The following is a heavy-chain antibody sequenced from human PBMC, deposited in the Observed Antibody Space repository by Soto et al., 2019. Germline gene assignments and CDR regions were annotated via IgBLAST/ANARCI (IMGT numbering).Heavy chain of an antibody. V-gene: IGHV3-7*05. CDR3: AREMVVAANANFEY. D-gene: IGHD2-15*01. J-gene: IGHJ4*02. CDR2: IKQDGSEK. Sequence: GGSLRLSCAASGFTLSSYWMIWVRQAPGKGLEWVAIIKQDGSEKYYVDSVKGRFTISRDNAKNSLYLQMNSLRAEDTAVYYCAREMVVAANANFEYWGQGTLVTVSS. CDR1: GFTLSSYW.